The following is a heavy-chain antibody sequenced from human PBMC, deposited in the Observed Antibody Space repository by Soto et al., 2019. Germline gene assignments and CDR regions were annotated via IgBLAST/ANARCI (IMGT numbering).Heavy chain of an antibody. CDR1: GYSFTDYG. CDR2: ISTYNGNT. CDR3: ARRATVTTFDY. V-gene: IGHV1-18*01. Sequence: QLQLVQSGDEVKKPGASVKVACKASGYSFTDYGINWVRQAPGQGLEWMGWISTYNGNTNYAQNFQGRVTMTTDTSTSTAYMDLRSLRSDDTAVYYCARRATVTTFDYWGQGTLVTVSS. J-gene: IGHJ4*02. D-gene: IGHD4-17*01.